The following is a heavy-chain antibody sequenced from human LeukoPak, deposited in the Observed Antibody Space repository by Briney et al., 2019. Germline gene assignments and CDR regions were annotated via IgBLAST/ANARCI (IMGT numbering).Heavy chain of an antibody. D-gene: IGHD3-22*01. Sequence: GGSLRLSCAASGFTFSSYGMSWVRQAPGKGLEWVSAISGSGGSTYCADSVKGRFTISRDNSKNTLYLQMNSLRAEDTAVYYCAKARYYYDSSGYYPIDYWGQGTLVTVSS. CDR1: GFTFSSYG. CDR2: ISGSGGST. V-gene: IGHV3-23*01. J-gene: IGHJ4*02. CDR3: AKARYYYDSSGYYPIDY.